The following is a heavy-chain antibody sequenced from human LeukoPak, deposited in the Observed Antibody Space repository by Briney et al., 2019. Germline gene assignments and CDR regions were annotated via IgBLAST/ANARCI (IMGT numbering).Heavy chain of an antibody. CDR3: ARIGHPWGIEDAFDI. D-gene: IGHD3-16*01. J-gene: IGHJ3*02. CDR2: TYYTPKWYS. Sequence: SQTLSLTCAISGDTVSSNSATWNWIRQSPSRGLEWLGRTYYTPKWYSDYAVSVKSRIAINPDTSKNQFSLQLNSVTPEDTAVYYCARIGHPWGIEDAFDIWGQGTMVTVSS. V-gene: IGHV6-1*01. CDR1: GDTVSSNSAT.